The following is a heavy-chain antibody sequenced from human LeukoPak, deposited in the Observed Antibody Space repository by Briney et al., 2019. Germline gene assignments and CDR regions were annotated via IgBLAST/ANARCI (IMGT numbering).Heavy chain of an antibody. CDR2: IWYGGSNK. J-gene: IGHJ4*02. D-gene: IGHD3-10*01. CDR1: GFTFSSYG. Sequence: GGSLRLSCAASGFTFSSYGMHWVRQAPGKGLEWVAVIWYGGSNKYYADSVKGRFTISRDNSKNTLYLQMNSLRAEDTAVYYCAKESGGSRGAGFDYWGQGTLVTVSS. V-gene: IGHV3-30*02. CDR3: AKESGGSRGAGFDY.